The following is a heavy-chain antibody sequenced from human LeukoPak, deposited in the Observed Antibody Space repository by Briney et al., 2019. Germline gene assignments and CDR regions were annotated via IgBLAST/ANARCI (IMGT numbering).Heavy chain of an antibody. CDR2: IYSGGST. Sequence: PGGSLRLSCAASGFTVSSNYMSWVRQAPGKGLEWVSVIYSGGSTYYADSVKGRFTISRDNSKNTLYLQMNSLRAEDTAVYYCAREYYYDSSGYYYRDSGAFDIWCQGTMVTVSS. V-gene: IGHV3-53*01. D-gene: IGHD3-22*01. CDR1: GFTVSSNY. CDR3: AREYYYDSSGYYYRDSGAFDI. J-gene: IGHJ3*02.